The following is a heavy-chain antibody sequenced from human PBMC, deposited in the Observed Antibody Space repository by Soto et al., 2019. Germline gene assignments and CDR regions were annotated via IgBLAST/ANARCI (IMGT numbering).Heavy chain of an antibody. CDR1: GDSITNNNW. J-gene: IGHJ5*02. CDR3: ARTSGGTYSSEP. Sequence: QVQLQESGPGRLKPSGTLSLTCAVSGDSITNNNWWTWFRQSPGKGLEWIGEMHHSGSTDYSPSLRSRVTISVDKSKNQFSLNLSSVTAADSAVYYCARTSGGTYSSEPWGQRTLVTVSS. CDR2: MHHSGST. V-gene: IGHV4-4*02. D-gene: IGHD3-10*01.